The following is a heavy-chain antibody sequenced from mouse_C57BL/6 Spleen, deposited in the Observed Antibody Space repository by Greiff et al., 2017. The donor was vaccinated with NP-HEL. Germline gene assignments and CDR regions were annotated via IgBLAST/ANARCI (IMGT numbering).Heavy chain of an antibody. V-gene: IGHV1-15*01. CDR3: TKTYYDTLWFAY. CDR2: IDPETGGT. Sequence: VQLQQSGAELVRPGASVTLSCKASGYTFTDYEMHWVKQTPVHGLEWIGTIDPETGGTAYNQKFKGKAILTADKSSSTAYMELRSLPSEDSAVYYCTKTYYDTLWFAYWGQGTLVTVSA. J-gene: IGHJ3*01. D-gene: IGHD1-1*01. CDR1: GYTFTDYE.